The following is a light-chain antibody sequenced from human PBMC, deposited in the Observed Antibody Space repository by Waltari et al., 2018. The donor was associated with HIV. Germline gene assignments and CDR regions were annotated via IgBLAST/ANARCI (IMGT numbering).Light chain of an antibody. CDR1: QDISSY. Sequence: DIQMTHSPSSLYASVGDRVTITCRSSQDISSYLHWYQHKPGRAPKLLIFAASSLQRGVPSRFSGSGSGTDFTLTISNLQPEDFATYICQQSYSTSWTFGQGTKVEIK. J-gene: IGKJ1*01. V-gene: IGKV1-39*01. CDR2: AAS. CDR3: QQSYSTSWT.